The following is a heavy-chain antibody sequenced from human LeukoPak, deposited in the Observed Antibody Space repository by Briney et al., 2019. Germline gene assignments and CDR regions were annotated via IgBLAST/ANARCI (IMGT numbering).Heavy chain of an antibody. Sequence: SSETLSLTCTVSGGSIRSSSYYWGWIRQPPGKGLEWIGSIYYSGSTYYDPSLKSRVTISVDTSKNQFSLKLSSVTAADTAVYYCARQVWFGVYYYYYMDVWGKGTTVTISS. D-gene: IGHD3-10*01. CDR2: IYYSGST. CDR3: ARQVWFGVYYYYYMDV. V-gene: IGHV4-39*01. CDR1: GGSIRSSSYY. J-gene: IGHJ6*03.